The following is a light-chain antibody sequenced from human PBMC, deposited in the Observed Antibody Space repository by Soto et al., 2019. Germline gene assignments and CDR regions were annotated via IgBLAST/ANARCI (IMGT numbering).Light chain of an antibody. CDR3: QQYYSTPLT. J-gene: IGKJ4*01. Sequence: DIVMTQSPDSLAVSLGERATINCKSSQSVLYSSINKNYLAWYQQKPGQPPKLLIYWASTRESGVPDLFSGSGSGTDFTLTISSLQAEDVAVYYCQQYYSTPLTFGGGTKVEIK. V-gene: IGKV4-1*01. CDR1: QSVLYSSINKNY. CDR2: WAS.